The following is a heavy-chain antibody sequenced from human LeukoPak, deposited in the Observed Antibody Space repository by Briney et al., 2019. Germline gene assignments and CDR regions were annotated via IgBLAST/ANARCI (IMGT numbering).Heavy chain of an antibody. J-gene: IGHJ4*02. CDR3: ARHVKNYYPNY. D-gene: IGHD1-26*01. CDR1: AGSIGNYY. Sequence: SETLSLTCIVSAGSIGNYYWSWIRQPPGKGLEWIRYFYTPGGTNYNPSLRSRVTMSLYTSNNQFSLRLTSVTAADTAVYYCARHVKNYYPNYWGQGILVTVSS. V-gene: IGHV4-4*09. CDR2: FYTPGGT.